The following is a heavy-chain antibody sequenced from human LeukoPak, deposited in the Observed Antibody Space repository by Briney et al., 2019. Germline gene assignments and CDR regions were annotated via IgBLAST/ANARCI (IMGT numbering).Heavy chain of an antibody. CDR3: ARGVGDIVVVVAATYAFDI. D-gene: IGHD2-15*01. J-gene: IGHJ3*02. Sequence: PSETLSLTCAVYGGSFSGYYWSWIRQPPGKGLEWIGEINHSGSTYYNPSLKSRVTISVDTSKNQFSLKLSSVTAADTAVYYCARGVGDIVVVVAATYAFDIWGQGTMVTVSS. CDR1: GGSFSGYY. V-gene: IGHV4-34*01. CDR2: INHSGST.